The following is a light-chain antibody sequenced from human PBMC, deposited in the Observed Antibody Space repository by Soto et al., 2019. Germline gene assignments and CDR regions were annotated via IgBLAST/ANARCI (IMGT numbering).Light chain of an antibody. Sequence: QSALTQPPSASGSPGQSVTISCTGTSSDVGGYNYVSWYQQHPGKAPKLMLYEVSKRPSGVPDRFSGSKSGNTAALPGSGLQAADKDDYLCSPYAGNKNVVFGGGTKLTVL. CDR2: EVS. J-gene: IGLJ2*01. CDR1: SSDVGGYNY. V-gene: IGLV2-8*01. CDR3: SPYAGNKNVV.